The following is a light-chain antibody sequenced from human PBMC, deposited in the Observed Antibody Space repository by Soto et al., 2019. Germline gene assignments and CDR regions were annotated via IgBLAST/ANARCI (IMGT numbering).Light chain of an antibody. Sequence: EIVLTQSPGTLSLSPGERATLSCRASQSVSSSYLAWYQQKPGQAPKLLIYGSSSRATGIPDRFSRSGSGTDFTLTISRLEPEDFPVYYCQQYGSSPQKYPFGQGTKLEIK. J-gene: IGKJ2*01. CDR1: QSVSSSY. CDR2: GSS. CDR3: QQYGSSPQKYP. V-gene: IGKV3-20*01.